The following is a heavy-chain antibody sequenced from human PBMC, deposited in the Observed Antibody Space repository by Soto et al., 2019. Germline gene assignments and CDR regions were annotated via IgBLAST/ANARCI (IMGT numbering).Heavy chain of an antibody. CDR2: TYYRSKWYN. D-gene: IGHD6-19*01. J-gene: IGHJ4*02. Sequence: SQTLSLTCAISGDSVPSNSAAWNWIRQSPSRGLEWLGRTYYRSKWYNDYAVSVKSRITINPDTSKNQFSLQLNSVTPEDTAVYYCARGSIAVAGGLVGFDYWGQGTLVTVSS. CDR1: GDSVPSNSAA. CDR3: ARGSIAVAGGLVGFDY. V-gene: IGHV6-1*01.